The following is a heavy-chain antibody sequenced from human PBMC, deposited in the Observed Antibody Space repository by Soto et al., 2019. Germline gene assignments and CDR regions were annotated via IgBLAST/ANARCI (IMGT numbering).Heavy chain of an antibody. Sequence: AASVKVSCKVSGYTLTELSMHWVRQAPGKGLEWMGGFDPEDGETIYAQKFQGRVTMTEDTSTDTAYMELSSLRSEDTAVYYCATGAYSSSWYEHADWFDPWGQGTLVTVSS. D-gene: IGHD6-13*01. CDR1: GYTLTELS. CDR3: ATGAYSSSWYEHADWFDP. V-gene: IGHV1-24*01. CDR2: FDPEDGET. J-gene: IGHJ5*02.